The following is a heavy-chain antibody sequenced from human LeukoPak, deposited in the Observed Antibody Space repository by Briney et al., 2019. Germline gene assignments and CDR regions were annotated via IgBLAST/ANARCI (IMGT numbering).Heavy chain of an antibody. D-gene: IGHD1-26*01. Sequence: SETLSLTCTVSGGSINSYYWSWIRQPPGKGLEWIGYIYYSGSTNYNPSLKSRVTISVDTSKTPFSLKLSSVSAADTAVYYCARDDGSRSYSVYWGQGTLVTVSS. CDR2: IYYSGST. CDR3: ARDDGSRSYSVY. J-gene: IGHJ4*02. CDR1: GGSINSYY. V-gene: IGHV4-59*01.